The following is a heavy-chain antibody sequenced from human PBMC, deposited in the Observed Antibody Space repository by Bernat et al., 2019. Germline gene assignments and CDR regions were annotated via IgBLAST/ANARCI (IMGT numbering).Heavy chain of an antibody. CDR2: ISYDGSNK. Sequence: QVQLVESGGGVVQPGRSLRLSCAASGFTFSSYAMHWVRQAPGKGLEWVAVISYDGSNKYYADSVKGRFTISRDNSKNMLYLQMNSLRAEDTAVYYCARDLGRVFDYWGQGTLVTVSS. V-gene: IGHV3-30-3*01. CDR1: GFTFSSYA. J-gene: IGHJ4*02. CDR3: ARDLGRVFDY.